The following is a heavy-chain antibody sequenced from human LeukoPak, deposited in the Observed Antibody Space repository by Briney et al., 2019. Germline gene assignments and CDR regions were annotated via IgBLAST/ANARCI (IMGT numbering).Heavy chain of an antibody. J-gene: IGHJ6*03. V-gene: IGHV4-59*12. CDR2: IYYSGST. CDR1: GGSISSYY. D-gene: IGHD3-10*01. Sequence: PSETLSLTCTVSGGSISSYYWSWIRQPPGKGLEWIGYIYYSGSTNYNPSLKSRVTISVDTSKNQFSLKLSSVTAADTAVYYCARDSVRGVGYYYYMDVWGKGTTVTISS. CDR3: ARDSVRGVGYYYYMDV.